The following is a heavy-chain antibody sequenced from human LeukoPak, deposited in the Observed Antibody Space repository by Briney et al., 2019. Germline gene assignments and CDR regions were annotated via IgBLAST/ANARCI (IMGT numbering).Heavy chain of an antibody. J-gene: IGHJ4*02. Sequence: SETLSLTCTVSGGSISSSSYYWGWIRQPPGKGLEWIGSIYYSGSTYYNPSLKSRVTISVDTSKNQFSLKLSSVTAADTAVYYCASWGGDSSSGWSWGFDYWGQGTLVTVPS. CDR1: GGSISSSSYY. D-gene: IGHD6-19*01. CDR3: ASWGGDSSSGWSWGFDY. V-gene: IGHV4-39*07. CDR2: IYYSGST.